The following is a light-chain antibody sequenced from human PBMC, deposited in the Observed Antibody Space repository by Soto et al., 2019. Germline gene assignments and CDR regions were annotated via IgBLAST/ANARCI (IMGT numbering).Light chain of an antibody. V-gene: IGKV3-20*01. CDR1: QSVSSSY. J-gene: IGKJ1*01. CDR3: QQYGSSRK. CDR2: GAS. Sequence: EIVLTQSPGTLSLSPGERATLSCRASQSVSSSYLAWYQQKPGQAPRLLIYGASSRATGIPDRFSGSGSGTDFTLTSSRLEPEDFAVYYCQQYGSSRKFGQGTKGDIK.